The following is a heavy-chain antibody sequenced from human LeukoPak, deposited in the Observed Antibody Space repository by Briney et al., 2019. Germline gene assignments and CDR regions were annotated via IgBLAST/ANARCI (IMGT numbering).Heavy chain of an antibody. CDR2: VSAFKCYT. CDR1: GFTLPSYG. Sequence: ASVKGSCKASGFTLPSYGISWVRQGPGQGLEWVGMVSAFKCYTNYAQKLQGRVTMTTDTSTSTAYMELRSLRSDDTAVYYCARDTRTIFGVVISGGRGMDVWGKGTTVTVSS. V-gene: IGHV1-18*01. CDR3: ARDTRTIFGVVISGGRGMDV. D-gene: IGHD3-3*01. J-gene: IGHJ6*03.